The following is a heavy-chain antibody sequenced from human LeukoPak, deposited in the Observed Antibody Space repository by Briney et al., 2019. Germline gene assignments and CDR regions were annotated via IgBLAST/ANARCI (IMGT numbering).Heavy chain of an antibody. CDR2: IYYSGST. J-gene: IGHJ6*03. Sequence: SETLSLTCTVSGGSISSYYWSWLRQPPGKGLEWIGYIYYSGSTNYNPPLKSRVTISVDTSKNQFSLKLSSVTAADTAVYYCARATPSYYYYYYMDVWGKGTTVTVSS. CDR3: ARATPSYYYYYYMDV. V-gene: IGHV4-59*01. CDR1: GGSISSYY.